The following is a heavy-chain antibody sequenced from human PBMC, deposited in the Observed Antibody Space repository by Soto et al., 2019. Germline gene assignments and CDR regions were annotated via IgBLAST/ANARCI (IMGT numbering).Heavy chain of an antibody. J-gene: IGHJ4*02. Sequence: PGGSLSLSCAASGFIFSNYVMYWVRQAPGKGLEWVAFMSYDGTTKYYADSVKGRFTISRDNSKNTLYLQMNSLRPEDTGVYYCAREVLWSRYFDYWGQGTRVTVSS. CDR1: GFIFSNYV. CDR3: AREVLWSRYFDY. V-gene: IGHV3-30-3*01. D-gene: IGHD3-10*01. CDR2: MSYDGTTK.